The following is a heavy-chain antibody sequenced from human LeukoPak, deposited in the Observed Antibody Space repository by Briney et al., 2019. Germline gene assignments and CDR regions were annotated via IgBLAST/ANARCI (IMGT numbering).Heavy chain of an antibody. J-gene: IGHJ5*02. D-gene: IGHD2-15*01. V-gene: IGHV1-2*02. CDR3: ARDTRCSGGSCYIRGSYNWFDP. CDR1: GYAFSGYY. Sequence: ASVKVSCKASGYAFSGYYMHWVRQAPGQGLEWMGWINPNSGDTYQLEKFQGRVTMTRDTSISTAYMELSSLRSEDTAVYYCARDTRCSGGSCYIRGSYNWFDPWGQGTLVTVSS. CDR2: INPNSGDT.